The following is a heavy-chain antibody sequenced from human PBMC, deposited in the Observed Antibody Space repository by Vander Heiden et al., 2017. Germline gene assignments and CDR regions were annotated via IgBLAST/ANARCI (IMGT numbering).Heavy chain of an antibody. Sequence: EVQLLESGGGLVQPGGSLRLSCAASGFTFSSYAMSWVRQAPGKGLEWVSAISGSGGSTDDADSVKGRFTISRDKSKNTLYLKMKRLRAEDTAVYYCALVREVATDYWGDGTLVTVYS. CDR1: GFTFSSYA. CDR3: ALVREVATDY. CDR2: ISGSGGST. V-gene: IGHV3-23*01. D-gene: IGHD5-12*01. J-gene: IGHJ4*01.